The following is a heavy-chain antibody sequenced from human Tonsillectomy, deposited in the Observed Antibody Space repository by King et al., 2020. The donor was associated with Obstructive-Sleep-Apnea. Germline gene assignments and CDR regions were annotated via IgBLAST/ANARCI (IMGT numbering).Heavy chain of an antibody. CDR3: ATRYYYGSGSFRNYYFDY. D-gene: IGHD3-10*01. V-gene: IGHV3-23*04. Sequence: VQLVESGGGLVQPGGSLRLSCAASGFTFSSYAMTWVRQAPGKGLEWVSAISGSGGTIYYADSVKGRFTISRDKSKKTLYLQMSSLRAEDTAVYYCATRYYYGSGSFRNYYFDYWGQGTLVPVSS. CDR2: ISGSGGTI. J-gene: IGHJ4*02. CDR1: GFTFSSYA.